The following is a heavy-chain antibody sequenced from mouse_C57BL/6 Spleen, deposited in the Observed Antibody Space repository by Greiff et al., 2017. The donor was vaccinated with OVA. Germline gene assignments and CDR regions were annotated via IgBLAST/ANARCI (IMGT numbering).Heavy chain of an antibody. Sequence: VQLQQSGAELVRPGASVTLSCKASGYTFTDYEMHWVKQTPVHGLEWIGAIDPETGGTAYNQKFKGKAILTADKSSSTAYMELRSLTSEDSAVYYCTRKGKYYGSSGDYWGQGTTLTVSS. V-gene: IGHV1-15*01. J-gene: IGHJ2*01. D-gene: IGHD1-1*01. CDR1: GYTFTDYE. CDR3: TRKGKYYGSSGDY. CDR2: IDPETGGT.